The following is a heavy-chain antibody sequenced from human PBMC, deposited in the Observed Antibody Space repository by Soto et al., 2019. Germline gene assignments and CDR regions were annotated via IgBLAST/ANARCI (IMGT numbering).Heavy chain of an antibody. Sequence: SETLSLTCDVYGGSFSDYIWTWIRQTPGKGLQWIGQINHSGSANYNPSLKSRVTISVHTSSSQFSLELSSVTAAGTAVYYCARGLISGSHYSGGWYYFDSWGRGTQVT. D-gene: IGHD1-26*01. V-gene: IGHV4-34*01. J-gene: IGHJ4*02. CDR1: GGSFSDYI. CDR3: ARGLISGSHYSGGWYYFDS. CDR2: INHSGSA.